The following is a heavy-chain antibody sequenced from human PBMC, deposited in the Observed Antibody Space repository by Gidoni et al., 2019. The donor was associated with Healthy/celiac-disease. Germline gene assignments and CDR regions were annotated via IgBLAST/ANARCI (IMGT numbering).Heavy chain of an antibody. CDR3: ARDLLIVGADYFDY. CDR1: GFTFSSYG. J-gene: IGHJ4*02. Sequence: QVQLVESGGGVVQPGRSLRLSCAASGFTFSSYGMHWVRQAPGKGLEWVAVMWYDGSNKYYADSVKGRFTISRDNSKNTLYLQMNSLRAEDTAVYYCARDLLIVGADYFDYWGQGTLVTVSS. CDR2: MWYDGSNK. D-gene: IGHD1-26*01. V-gene: IGHV3-33*01.